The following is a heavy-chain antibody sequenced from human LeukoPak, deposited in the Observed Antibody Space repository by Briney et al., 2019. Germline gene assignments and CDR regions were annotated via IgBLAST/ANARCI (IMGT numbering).Heavy chain of an antibody. J-gene: IGHJ4*02. Sequence: PGGSLGLSCEASGFTFSSCGMHWVRQAPGKGLERVAYTRYDGSDKYYIDSVKGRFTIARDNSKKTLYLQMTSLRPDDTAVYFCAKGEGVGASYFDYWGQGTLVAVSS. V-gene: IGHV3-30*02. CDR1: GFTFSSCG. CDR2: TRYDGSDK. CDR3: AKGEGVGASYFDY. D-gene: IGHD1-26*01.